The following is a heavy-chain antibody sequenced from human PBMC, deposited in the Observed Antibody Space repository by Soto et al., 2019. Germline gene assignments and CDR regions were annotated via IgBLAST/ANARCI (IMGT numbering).Heavy chain of an antibody. Sequence: SVKVSCKASGGTFSSYAISWVRQAPGQGLEWMGGTIPIFGTANYAQKFQGRVTITADESTSTAYMELSSLRSEDTAVYYCARDDPPYLRIAAAGTYYYYGMDVWGQGTTVTVSS. CDR2: TIPIFGTA. CDR3: ARDDPPYLRIAAAGTYYYYGMDV. CDR1: GGTFSSYA. D-gene: IGHD6-13*01. J-gene: IGHJ6*02. V-gene: IGHV1-69*13.